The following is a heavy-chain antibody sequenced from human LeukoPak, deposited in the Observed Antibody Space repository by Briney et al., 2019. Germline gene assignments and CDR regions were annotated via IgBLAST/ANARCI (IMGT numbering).Heavy chain of an antibody. J-gene: IGHJ2*01. CDR3: ASNNYYDFWSGYRTHWYFDL. CDR2: IKQDGSEK. CDR1: GFTFSSYW. D-gene: IGHD3-3*01. Sequence: SGGSLRLSCAASGFTFSSYWMSWVRQAPGKGLEWVANIKQDGSEKYYVDSVKGRFTISRDNAKNSLYLQMNSLRAEDTAVYYCASNNYYDFWSGYRTHWYFDLWGRGTLVTVSS. V-gene: IGHV3-7*01.